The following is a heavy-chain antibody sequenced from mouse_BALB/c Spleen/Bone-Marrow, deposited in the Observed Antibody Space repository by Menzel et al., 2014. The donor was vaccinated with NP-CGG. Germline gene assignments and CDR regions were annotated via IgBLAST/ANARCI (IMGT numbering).Heavy chain of an antibody. CDR2: ISYSGST. CDR1: GYSITSDYA. Sequence: EVKLMESGPGLVKPSQSLSLTCTVTGYSITSDYAWNWIRQFPGNKLEWMGYISYSGSTSYHPSLKSRIPITRDTSKNQFFLQLNSVTIEDTATYFCATLYGNYDYAMDYWGQGTSVTVSS. V-gene: IGHV3-2*02. J-gene: IGHJ4*01. D-gene: IGHD2-1*01. CDR3: ATLYGNYDYAMDY.